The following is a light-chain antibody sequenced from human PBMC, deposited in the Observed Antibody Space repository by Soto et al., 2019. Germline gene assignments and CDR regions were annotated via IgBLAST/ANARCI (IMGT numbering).Light chain of an antibody. J-gene: IGLJ2*01. V-gene: IGLV2-14*01. CDR1: TSYVGAYNY. Sequence: QSALTQPASVSGSHGQSITISCTGTTSYVGAYNYISWYQQYPSKAPKLMIYDVSNRPSGISNRFSGSKSGNTASLTISGLQAEDEADYYCSSDTGSRTVIFGGGTKLTV. CDR3: SSDTGSRTVI. CDR2: DVS.